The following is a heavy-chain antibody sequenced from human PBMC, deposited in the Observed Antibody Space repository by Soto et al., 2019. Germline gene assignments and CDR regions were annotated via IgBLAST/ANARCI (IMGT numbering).Heavy chain of an antibody. CDR1: GGSISSGGYY. CDR2: IYYSGST. Sequence: SETLSLTCTVSGGSISSGGYYWSWIRQHPGKGLEWIGYIYYSGSTYYNPSLKSRVTISVDTSKNQFSLKLSSVTAADTAVYYCATYCISTSCAAGYYYYGMDVWGQGTTVTAP. CDR3: ATYCISTSCAAGYYYYGMDV. V-gene: IGHV4-31*03. D-gene: IGHD2-2*01. J-gene: IGHJ6*02.